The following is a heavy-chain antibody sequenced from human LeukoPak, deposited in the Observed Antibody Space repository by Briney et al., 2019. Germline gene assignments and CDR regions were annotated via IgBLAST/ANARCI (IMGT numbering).Heavy chain of an antibody. D-gene: IGHD2-2*01. CDR2: FDPSDSYT. J-gene: IGHJ5*02. V-gene: IGHV5-10-1*01. Sequence: GESLRISCKGFGYSFPSYWISWVRQIPGKGLEGMGRFDPSDSYTNYSPSFQGHVPIPADKSTSTASLQWSSLKASDTAMYYCARHLRLVPAAMGGSPTWFDAWGQGSLVTVSA. CDR3: ARHLRLVPAAMGGSPTWFDA. CDR1: GYSFPSYW.